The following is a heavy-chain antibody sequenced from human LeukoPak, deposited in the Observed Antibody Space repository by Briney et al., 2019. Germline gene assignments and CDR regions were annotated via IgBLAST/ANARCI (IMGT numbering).Heavy chain of an antibody. CDR3: ARSAQYCGGDCYSGVDY. Sequence: GGSLRLSCAASGFTFSSYAMHWVRQAPGKGLEWVAVISYDGSNKYYADSVKGRFTISRDNSKNTLYLQMNSLRAEDTAVYYCARSAQYCGGDCYSGVDYWGQGTLVTVSS. CDR1: GFTFSSYA. D-gene: IGHD2-21*02. V-gene: IGHV3-30-3*01. J-gene: IGHJ4*02. CDR2: ISYDGSNK.